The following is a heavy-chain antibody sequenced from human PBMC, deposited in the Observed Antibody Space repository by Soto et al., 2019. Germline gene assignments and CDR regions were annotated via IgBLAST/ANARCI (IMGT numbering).Heavy chain of an antibody. D-gene: IGHD3-10*01. CDR1: GGSFSGYY. V-gene: IGHV4-34*01. J-gene: IGHJ4*02. CDR3: ARGREYGRTSGHFDY. CDR2: INHSGST. Sequence: QVQLQQWGAGLLKPSETLSLTCAVYGGSFSGYYWSWIRQPPGKGLEWIGEINHSGSTNYNPSLNSRVTISVDTSKNQFSLKLSSVTAADTAVYYCARGREYGRTSGHFDYWGQGTLVTVSS.